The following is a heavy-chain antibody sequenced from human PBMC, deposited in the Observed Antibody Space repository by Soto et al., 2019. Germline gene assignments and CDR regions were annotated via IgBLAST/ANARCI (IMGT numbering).Heavy chain of an antibody. CDR3: AKLNYGGNSRGHFYFDY. J-gene: IGHJ4*02. V-gene: IGHV3-30*18. D-gene: IGHD4-17*01. CDR1: GFTFSSYG. Sequence: QVQLVESGGGVVQPGRSLRLSCAASGFTFSSYGMHWVRQAPGKGLEWVAVISYDGSNKYYADSVKGRFTISRDNSKNXXYLQMSSLRAEDTAVYYCAKLNYGGNSRGHFYFDYWGQGTLVTVSS. CDR2: ISYDGSNK.